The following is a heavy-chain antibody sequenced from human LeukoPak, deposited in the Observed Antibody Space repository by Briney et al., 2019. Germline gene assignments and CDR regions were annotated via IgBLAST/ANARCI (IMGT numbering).Heavy chain of an antibody. J-gene: IGHJ4*02. D-gene: IGHD2-2*01. V-gene: IGHV3-21*01. CDR2: ISSSSSYI. CDR3: ARDLVSIVVVPAAIGSDY. Sequence: GGSLRLSCAASGFTFSSYSMNWVRQAPGKGLEWVSSISSSSSYIYYADSVKGRFTISRDNAKNSLYLQMNSLRAEDTAVYYCARDLVSIVVVPAAIGSDYRGQGTLVTVSS. CDR1: GFTFSSYS.